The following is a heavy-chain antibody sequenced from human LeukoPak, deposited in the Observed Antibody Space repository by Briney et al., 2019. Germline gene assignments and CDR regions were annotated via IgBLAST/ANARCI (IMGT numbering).Heavy chain of an antibody. V-gene: IGHV1-46*01. CDR2: INPSGGST. Sequence: VSVKVSCKASGYRXTSYDMHRVRQAPGQGLEWMGIINPSGGSTSYAQRSQGRVAMTRDTSTTTVYMEVNSLTSEDTAVYFCARDGPTAAPFDYWGQGTLVTVSS. CDR1: GYRXTSYD. J-gene: IGHJ4*02. CDR3: ARDGPTAAPFDY. D-gene: IGHD2-2*01.